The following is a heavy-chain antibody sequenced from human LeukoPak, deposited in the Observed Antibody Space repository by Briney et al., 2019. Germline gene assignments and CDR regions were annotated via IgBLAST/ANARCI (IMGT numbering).Heavy chain of an antibody. CDR2: INPSGGST. CDR3: ARGFVVRGVQNDRNFDY. CDR1: GYTFTSYY. D-gene: IGHD3-10*01. V-gene: IGHV1-46*01. J-gene: IGHJ4*02. Sequence: ASVKVSCKASGYTFTSYYMHWVRQAPGQGLEWMGIINPSGGSTSYAQKFQGRVTMTRDTSTSTVYMELSSLRSEDTAVYYCARGFVVRGVQNDRNFDYWGQGTLVTVSS.